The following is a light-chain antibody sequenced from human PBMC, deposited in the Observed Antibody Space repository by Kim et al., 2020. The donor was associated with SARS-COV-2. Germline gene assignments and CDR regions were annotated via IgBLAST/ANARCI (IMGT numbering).Light chain of an antibody. V-gene: IGLV2-8*01. Sequence: GQSVTISCTGTSSDVGGYNYVSWYQHHPGKAPKLMIYEVTKRPSGVPDRFSGSKSGNTASLTVSGPQAEDEADYYCGSYVGNNNFVFGTGTKVTVL. CDR1: SSDVGGYNY. CDR2: EVT. J-gene: IGLJ1*01. CDR3: GSYVGNNNFV.